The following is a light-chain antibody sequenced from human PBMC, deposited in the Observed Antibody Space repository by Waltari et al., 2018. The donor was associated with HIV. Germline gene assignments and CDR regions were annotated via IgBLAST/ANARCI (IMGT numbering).Light chain of an antibody. CDR3: GTWDSSLSAVL. CDR1: SPNIGSNR. V-gene: IGLV1-51*01. Sequence: QSVLTQPPSVSAAPGQKVTISCSGSSPNIGSNRVFWYQQLPGTAPKLLIYDNTKRPSGIPDRLSCSKSGTLATRRIPGLQTGDEADYYCGTWDSSLSAVLFGGGTKLTVL. J-gene: IGLJ2*01. CDR2: DNT.